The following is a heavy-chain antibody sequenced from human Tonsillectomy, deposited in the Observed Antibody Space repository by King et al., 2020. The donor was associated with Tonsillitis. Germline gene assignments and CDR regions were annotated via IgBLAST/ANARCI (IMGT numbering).Heavy chain of an antibody. Sequence: ITLKESGPTLVKATQTLTLTCTFSGFSLSTTGVGVGWIRQPPGKSLEWLALIYWDDDKRYSPSLKSRLTSTKDTSKNQVVLTMTNIDPVDTATYYCAHRPIAAAGVTWAFDYWGQGTLVTVSS. D-gene: IGHD6-13*01. CDR3: AHRPIAAAGVTWAFDY. V-gene: IGHV2-5*02. CDR1: GFSLSTTGVG. CDR2: IYWDDDK. J-gene: IGHJ4*02.